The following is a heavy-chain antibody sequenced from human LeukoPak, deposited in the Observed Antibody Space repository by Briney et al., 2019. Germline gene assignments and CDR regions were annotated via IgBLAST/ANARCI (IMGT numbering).Heavy chain of an antibody. J-gene: IGHJ5*02. CDR2: IYYSGST. V-gene: IGHV4-59*12. D-gene: IGHD3-10*01. Sequence: SETLSLTCTVSGGSISSYYWSWIRQPPGKGLEWIGYIYYSGSTNYNPSLKSRVTISVDTSKNQFSLKLSSVTAADTAVYYCARLPGARITMVRGAKNFDPWGQGTLVTVSS. CDR1: GGSISSYY. CDR3: ARLPGARITMVRGAKNFDP.